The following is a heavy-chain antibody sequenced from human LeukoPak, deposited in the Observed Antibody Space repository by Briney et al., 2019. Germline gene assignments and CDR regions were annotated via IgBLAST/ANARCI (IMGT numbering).Heavy chain of an antibody. CDR2: ISYDGSNK. CDR3: AKRYSSGWRDAFDI. CDR1: GFTFSNYA. Sequence: PGGSLRLSCAASGFTFSNYAMHWVRQAPGKGLEWVAVISYDGSNKYYADSVKGRFTISRDNSKNTLYLQMNSLRAEDTAVYYCAKRYSSGWRDAFDIWGQGTMVTVSS. V-gene: IGHV3-30*18. J-gene: IGHJ3*02. D-gene: IGHD6-19*01.